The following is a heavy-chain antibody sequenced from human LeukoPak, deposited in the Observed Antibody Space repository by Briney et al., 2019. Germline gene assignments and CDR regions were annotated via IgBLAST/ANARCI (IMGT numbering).Heavy chain of an antibody. J-gene: IGHJ5*02. V-gene: IGHV3-7*01. CDR1: GFTFSSYW. Sequence: GGSLRLSCAASGFTFSSYWMSWVRQAPGKGLEWVANIKQDGSEKYYVDSVKGRFTISRDNAKNSLYLQMNSLRAEDTAVYYCARTEVGHGAGTFSWFDPWGQGTLVTVSS. D-gene: IGHD1-7*01. CDR3: ARTEVGHGAGTFSWFDP. CDR2: IKQDGSEK.